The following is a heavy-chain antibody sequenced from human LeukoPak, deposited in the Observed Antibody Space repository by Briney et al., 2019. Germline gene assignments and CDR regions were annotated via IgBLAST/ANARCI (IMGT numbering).Heavy chain of an antibody. CDR2: INPNSGGT. CDR3: ARAHDYDSSGYYPLYYFEY. CDR1: GYTFTGYY. Sequence: ASVKVSCKASGYTFTGYYMHWVRPAPGQGLEWMGWINPNSGGTNYAQKFQGRVTMTRDTSISTAYMELSRLRSDDTAVYYCARAHDYDSSGYYPLYYFEYWGQGTLVTVSS. J-gene: IGHJ4*02. V-gene: IGHV1-2*02. D-gene: IGHD3-22*01.